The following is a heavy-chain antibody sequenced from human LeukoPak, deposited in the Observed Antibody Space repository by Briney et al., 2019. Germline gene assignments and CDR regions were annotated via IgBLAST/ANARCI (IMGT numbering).Heavy chain of an antibody. J-gene: IGHJ4*02. CDR2: IYYSGST. CDR3: ARRSVGAIRPFDY. Sequence: SETLSLTCTVSGGSLSSYYWSWLRQPPGKGLEWIGYIYYSGSTNYNPSLKSRVTISVDTSKNQFSLKLSSVTAADTAVYYCARRSVGAIRPFDYWGQGTLVTVSS. V-gene: IGHV4-59*08. CDR1: GGSLSSYY. D-gene: IGHD1-26*01.